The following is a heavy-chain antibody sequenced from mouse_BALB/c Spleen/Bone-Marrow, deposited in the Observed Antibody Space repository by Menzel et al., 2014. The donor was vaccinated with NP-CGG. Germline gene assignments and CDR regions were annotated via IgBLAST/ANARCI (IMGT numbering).Heavy chain of an antibody. Sequence: QVQLQQSGAELVRPGTSVKVSCRASGYAFTNYLIEWVKQRPGQGLEWIGVINPGSGSSNYNENFEGKATLTADRSSSTAYMLLSSLTSDDSAVYFCARSRGYDVGPFAFWGQGTLVTVSA. D-gene: IGHD2-2*01. CDR1: GYAFTNYL. J-gene: IGHJ3*01. V-gene: IGHV1-54*01. CDR2: INPGSGSS. CDR3: ARSRGYDVGPFAF.